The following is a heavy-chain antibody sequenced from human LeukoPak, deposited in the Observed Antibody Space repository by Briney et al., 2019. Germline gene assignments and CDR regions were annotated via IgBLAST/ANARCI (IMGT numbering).Heavy chain of an antibody. D-gene: IGHD6-6*01. CDR1: GFTFSSYA. J-gene: IGHJ4*02. Sequence: GGSLRLSCAASGFTFSSYAMSWVRQALGQGLEWVSAIGGSGDNTYYAHSVKGRFSISRDNSKNTLYLQMNTLGVEDTAVYYCAKMIAALGGYFDYWGQGTLVTVSS. CDR3: AKMIAALGGYFDY. CDR2: IGGSGDNT. V-gene: IGHV3-23*01.